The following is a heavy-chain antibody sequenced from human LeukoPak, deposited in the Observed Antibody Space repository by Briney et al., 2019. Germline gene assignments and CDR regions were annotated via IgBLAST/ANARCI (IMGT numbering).Heavy chain of an antibody. Sequence: ASVKISCKAAGYTFTDYYMHWVRQAPGQGLEWVGWINSNSGGTNYAQKYQGRVTMTSDTSISAAYMELSRLTSDDAAVYYCARSDASGWKDFRGQGTLVTVSS. CDR2: INSNSGGT. CDR1: GYTFTDYY. V-gene: IGHV1-2*02. J-gene: IGHJ4*02. D-gene: IGHD6-19*01. CDR3: ARSDASGWKDF.